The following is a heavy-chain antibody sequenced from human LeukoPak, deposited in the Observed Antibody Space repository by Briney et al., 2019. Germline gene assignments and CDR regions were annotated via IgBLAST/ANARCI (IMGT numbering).Heavy chain of an antibody. J-gene: IGHJ3*02. CDR3: AKFPSRTGLWQSFDI. V-gene: IGHV3-30*18. Sequence: QPGGSLRLSCAASGFTFSSYGMHWVRQAPGKGLEWVAVISYDGSNKYYADSVKGRFTISRDNSKNTLYLQMNSLRAEDTAVYYCAKFPSRTGLWQSFDIWGQGTMVTVSS. CDR1: GFTFSSYG. CDR2: ISYDGSNK. D-gene: IGHD1-14*01.